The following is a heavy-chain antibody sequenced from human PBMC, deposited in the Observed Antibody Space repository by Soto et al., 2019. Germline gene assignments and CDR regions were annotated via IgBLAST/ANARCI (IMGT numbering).Heavy chain of an antibody. Sequence: ESGGGVVQPGTSLRLTCAGSGFTFSRNGMHWVRQAPGKGLEWVALVSYDGSKKYYVDSVKGRFTISRDNSENTLYLQMNSLRAEDTAVYYCARWVGGSMSDNSGKYDSWGQGTLVTVSS. J-gene: IGHJ5*01. V-gene: IGHV3-30*03. D-gene: IGHD3-22*01. CDR3: ARWVGGSMSDNSGKYDS. CDR1: GFTFSRNG. CDR2: VSYDGSKK.